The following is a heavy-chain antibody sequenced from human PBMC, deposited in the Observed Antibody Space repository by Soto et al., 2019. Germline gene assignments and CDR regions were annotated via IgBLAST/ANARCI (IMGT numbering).Heavy chain of an antibody. V-gene: IGHV4-59*01. CDR1: GGSISSYY. D-gene: IGHD3-22*01. Sequence: SETLSLTCTVSGGSISSYYWSWIRQPPGKGLESIGYMYYSGSTNYNPSLKSRVTISVDTSKNQFSLKLSSVTAADTAVYYCGGKNYDSSGYFDYWGQGTLVTVSS. J-gene: IGHJ4*02. CDR3: GGKNYDSSGYFDY. CDR2: MYYSGST.